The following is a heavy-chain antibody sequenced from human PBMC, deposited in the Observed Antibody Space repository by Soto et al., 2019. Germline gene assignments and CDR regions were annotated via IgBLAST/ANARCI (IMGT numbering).Heavy chain of an antibody. CDR2: IWYNGSNT. CDR3: ARDQGVATFYGMDV. V-gene: IGHV3-33*01. D-gene: IGHD5-12*01. CDR1: GFTFSNYG. J-gene: IGHJ6*02. Sequence: GGSLRLSCVASGFTFSNYGMHWVRQAPGKGLEWVAVIWYNGSNTYYADSVRGRFTISRDNSKNTLYAQMNGLRAEDTAVYYCARDQGVATFYGMDVWGQGTTVTVSS.